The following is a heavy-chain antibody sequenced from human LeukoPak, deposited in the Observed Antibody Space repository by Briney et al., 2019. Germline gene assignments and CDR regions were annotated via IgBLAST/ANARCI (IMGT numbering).Heavy chain of an antibody. CDR1: GGSFSGYY. CDR2: INHSGST. J-gene: IGHJ4*02. CDR3: ARGDPTGLFDY. V-gene: IGHV4-34*01. Sequence: SGTLSLTCAVYGGSFSGYYWSWIRQPPGRGLEWIGEINHSGSTNYNPSLKSRVTISVDRSKNQFSLKLSSVTAADTAVYYCARGDPTGLFDYWGQGTLVTVSS. D-gene: IGHD1-1*01.